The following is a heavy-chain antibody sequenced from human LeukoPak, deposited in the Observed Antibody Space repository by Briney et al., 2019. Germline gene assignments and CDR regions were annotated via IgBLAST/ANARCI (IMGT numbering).Heavy chain of an antibody. CDR1: GFTFSNYW. CDR3: ARGSRFGVVGRDAFDI. V-gene: IGHV3-7*01. D-gene: IGHD3-3*01. CDR2: IKHDGSED. J-gene: IGHJ3*02. Sequence: GGSLRLSCAASGFTFSNYWMTWVRQAPGKGLEWVANIKHDGSEDYYLDSVKGRFTISRDNAKSSMWLQMNSLRAEDTAVYYCARGSRFGVVGRDAFDIWGQGTMVTVSS.